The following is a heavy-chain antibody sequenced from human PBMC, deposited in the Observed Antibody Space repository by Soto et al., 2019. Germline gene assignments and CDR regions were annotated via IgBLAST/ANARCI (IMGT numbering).Heavy chain of an antibody. CDR2: IYYSGST. Sequence: QVQLQESGPGLVKPSETLSLTCTVSGGSISSYYWSWIRQPPGKGLEWIGYIYYSGSTNYNPSLKSRVTISVHTSKNQFSLKLSSVTAADTAVYYCAGDFTVTTGAFDIWGQGTMVTVSS. D-gene: IGHD4-17*01. J-gene: IGHJ3*02. CDR1: GGSISSYY. CDR3: AGDFTVTTGAFDI. V-gene: IGHV4-59*08.